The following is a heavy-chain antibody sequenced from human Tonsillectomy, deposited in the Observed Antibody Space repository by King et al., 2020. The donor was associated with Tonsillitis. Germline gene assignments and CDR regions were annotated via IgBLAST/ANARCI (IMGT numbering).Heavy chain of an antibody. Sequence: VQLVESGGGLVQPGGSLRLSCAASGFTFSSYWMNWVRQAPGKGLEWVANIKTDGSEKYYVDSVKGRFTISRDNAKNSLYLQMNSLRAEDTAVYYCARDRGGFGDLVLESWFDPWGQGTLVTVSS. CDR1: GFTFSSYW. CDR3: ARDRGGFGDLVLESWFDP. V-gene: IGHV3-7*03. CDR2: IKTDGSEK. J-gene: IGHJ5*02. D-gene: IGHD3-10*01.